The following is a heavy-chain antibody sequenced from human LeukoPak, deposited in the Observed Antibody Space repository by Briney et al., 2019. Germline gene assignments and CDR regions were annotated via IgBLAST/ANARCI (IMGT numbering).Heavy chain of an antibody. Sequence: ASVKVSCKASGYTFTSYDINWVRQATGQGLEWMGWMNPNSGNTVYAQKFQGRVTMTRNTSISTAYMELSSLRSEDTAVYYCARGKGSSSWINWFDPWGQGTLVTVSP. J-gene: IGHJ5*02. CDR1: GYTFTSYD. CDR3: ARGKGSSSWINWFDP. D-gene: IGHD6-13*01. V-gene: IGHV1-8*01. CDR2: MNPNSGNT.